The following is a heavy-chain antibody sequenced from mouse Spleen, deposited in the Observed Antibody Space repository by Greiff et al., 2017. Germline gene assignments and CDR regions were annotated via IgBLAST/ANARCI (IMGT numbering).Heavy chain of an antibody. D-gene: IGHD4-1*01. CDR1: GFTFSSYA. CDR3: ARDWRGFAY. V-gene: IGHV5-9-1*01. J-gene: IGHJ3*01. CDR2: ISSGGSYT. Sequence: EVKLVESGGGLVKPGGSLKLSCAASGFTFSSYAMSWVRQTPEKRLEWVATISSGGSYTYYPDSVKGRFTISRDNAKNTLYLQMSSLRSEDTAMYYCARDWRGFAYWGQGTLVTVSA.